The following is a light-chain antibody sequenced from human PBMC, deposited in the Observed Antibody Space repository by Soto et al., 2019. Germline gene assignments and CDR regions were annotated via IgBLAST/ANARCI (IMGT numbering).Light chain of an antibody. CDR1: QSISRW. J-gene: IGKJ2*01. CDR2: DAS. Sequence: DIQMTQAPSTLSASVGDRVTITCRARQSISRWLALYQQKPGKAPKLLIYDASSLETGVPSRFSGSASGTEFTPTISSLRPHDFATYYSQQYNSYPVTFGQGTKLEIK. V-gene: IGKV1-5*01. CDR3: QQYNSYPVT.